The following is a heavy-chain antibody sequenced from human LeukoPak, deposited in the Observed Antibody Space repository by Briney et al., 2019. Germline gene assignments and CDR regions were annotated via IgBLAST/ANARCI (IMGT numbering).Heavy chain of an antibody. CDR2: ISGSDDST. CDR1: GFIFSGYA. J-gene: IGHJ4*02. CDR3: ARPQGGYSSGGYYFDY. V-gene: IGHV3-23*01. Sequence: PGGSLRLSCAASGFIFSGYAMSWVRQAPGKGLEWVSAISGSDDSTYYADSVKGHFTISRDNSKNTLYLQMNSLGAEDTAVYYCARPQGGYSSGGYYFDYWGQGSLVTVSS. D-gene: IGHD5-18*01.